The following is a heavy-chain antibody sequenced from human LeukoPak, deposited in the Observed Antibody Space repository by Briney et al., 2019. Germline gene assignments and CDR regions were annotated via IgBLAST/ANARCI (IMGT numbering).Heavy chain of an antibody. J-gene: IGHJ4*02. CDR2: IYYSGNT. Sequence: SETPSLTCTVSGGSISSYYWDWIRQSPGKGLEWIGYIYYSGNTYYNPSLKSRVSISTDTSKNHLFLSLRSVTAADTAVYYCVRTELWVKYGDYAYFDSWGQGALVTVSS. CDR1: GGSISSYY. CDR3: VRTELWVKYGDYAYFDS. D-gene: IGHD4-17*01. V-gene: IGHV4-59*12.